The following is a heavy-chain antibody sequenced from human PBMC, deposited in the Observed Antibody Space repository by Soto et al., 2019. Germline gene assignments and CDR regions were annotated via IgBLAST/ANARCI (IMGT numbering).Heavy chain of an antibody. Sequence: PGGSLRLSCAASGFTFRTYGMNWVRRAPGGGLEWVASISSSGSFIYYADSVKGRFTISRDDAEKSLYLQMNSPRAEDTALYYCAREPEGIAAALDYWGQGTLVTVSS. CDR2: ISSSGSFI. V-gene: IGHV3-21*01. CDR3: AREPEGIAAALDY. D-gene: IGHD6-13*01. J-gene: IGHJ4*02. CDR1: GFTFRTYG.